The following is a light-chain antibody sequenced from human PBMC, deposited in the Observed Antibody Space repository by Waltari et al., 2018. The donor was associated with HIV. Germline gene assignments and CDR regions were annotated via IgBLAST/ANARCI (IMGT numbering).Light chain of an antibody. CDR1: QTVSSVS. CDR3: QQYGRSPRT. J-gene: IGKJ1*01. Sequence: EIVLTQSLGTLSLSLGEGATLSCRASQTVSSVSLAWYQLKPGQAPRLLIYGAPSRATGIPDRLSGSGSGTEFTLTVSRLEPDDFAVYYCQQYGRSPRTFGQGTKVEVK. CDR2: GAP. V-gene: IGKV3-20*01.